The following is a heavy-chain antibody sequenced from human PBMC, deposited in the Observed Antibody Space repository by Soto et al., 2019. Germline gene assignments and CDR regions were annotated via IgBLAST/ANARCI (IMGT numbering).Heavy chain of an antibody. CDR2: IYYSGIT. D-gene: IGHD1-26*01. Sequence: SETLSLTCTVSGGSISSGDYYWSWIRQPPGKSLEWIGYIYYSGITYYSPSLQSRVTISVDTSKNQFSLKLSSVTAADTAVYYCATYRDGLVAYWGQGTLVTVPS. CDR1: GGSISSGDYY. V-gene: IGHV4-31*03. CDR3: ATYRDGLVAY. J-gene: IGHJ4*02.